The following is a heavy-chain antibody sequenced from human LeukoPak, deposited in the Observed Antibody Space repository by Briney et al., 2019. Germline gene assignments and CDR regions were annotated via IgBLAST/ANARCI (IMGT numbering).Heavy chain of an antibody. CDR3: ARDIVGPFYYFDN. D-gene: IGHD2-15*01. Sequence: PSETLSLTCAVSGYSIRSGYYWGWIRQPPGKGLEWIGSIYDRGSTYYNPSLKSRVTISVDTSKNQFSLKLSSVTAADTAVYYCARDIVGPFYYFDNWAREPWSPSPQ. CDR1: GYSIRSGYY. CDR2: IYDRGST. J-gene: IGHJ4*02. V-gene: IGHV4-38-2*02.